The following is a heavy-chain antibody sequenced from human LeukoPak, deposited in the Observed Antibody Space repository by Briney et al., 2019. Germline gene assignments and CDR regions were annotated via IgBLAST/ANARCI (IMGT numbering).Heavy chain of an antibody. V-gene: IGHV3-30*02. Sequence: GGSLRLSCAASGFIFSSYGMHWVRQAPGKGLEWVAFIRYAGGETYYADSVKGRFTISRDNAKNSLYLQMNSLRAEDTAVYYCAELGITMIGGVWGKGTTVTISS. J-gene: IGHJ6*04. CDR2: IRYAGGET. D-gene: IGHD3-10*02. CDR1: GFIFSSYG. CDR3: AELGITMIGGV.